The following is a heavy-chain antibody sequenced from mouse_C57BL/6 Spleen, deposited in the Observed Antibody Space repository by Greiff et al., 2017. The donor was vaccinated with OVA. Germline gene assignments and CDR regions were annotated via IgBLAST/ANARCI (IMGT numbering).Heavy chain of an antibody. CDR2: INPNYGTT. V-gene: IGHV1-39*01. D-gene: IGHD2-1*01. CDR1: GYSFTDYN. J-gene: IGHJ4*01. CDR3: ASPLYSAFYYAMDY. Sequence: VHVKQSGPELVKPGASVKISCKASGYSFTDYNMNWVKQSNGKSLEWIGVINPNYGTTSYNQKFKGKATLTVDQSSSTAYMQLNSLTSEDSAVYYCASPLYSAFYYAMDYWGQGTSVTVSS.